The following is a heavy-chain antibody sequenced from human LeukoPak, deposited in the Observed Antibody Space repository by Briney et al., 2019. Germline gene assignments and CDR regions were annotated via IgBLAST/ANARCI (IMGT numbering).Heavy chain of an antibody. V-gene: IGHV4-38-2*02. Sequence: SETLSLTCAVSGYSFSSGYYWGWIRQPPGKGLEWIGSIYHSGSTYYNPSLKSRVTISVDTSKNQFSLKLSSVTAADTAVYYCARDHAMIVVVKTWFDPWGQGTLVTVSS. CDR1: GYSFSSGYY. J-gene: IGHJ5*02. CDR3: ARDHAMIVVVKTWFDP. D-gene: IGHD3-22*01. CDR2: IYHSGST.